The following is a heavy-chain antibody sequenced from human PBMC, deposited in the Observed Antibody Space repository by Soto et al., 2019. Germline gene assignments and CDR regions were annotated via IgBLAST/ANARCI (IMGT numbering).Heavy chain of an antibody. Sequence: GAAVKFSCKASGYTFTSYFIHWVRQAPGRGLEWMGIINPSGGRTNNAQQFQGRVTMTRDTSTNTVYMELSSLRSEDTAVYFCARDWGITMVQGVPKNSYPTSYGVDVGGQGPPAPVSS. V-gene: IGHV1-46*01. J-gene: IGHJ6*02. CDR2: INPSGGRT. CDR1: GYTFTSYF. CDR3: ARDWGITMVQGVPKNSYPTSYGVDV. D-gene: IGHD3-10*01.